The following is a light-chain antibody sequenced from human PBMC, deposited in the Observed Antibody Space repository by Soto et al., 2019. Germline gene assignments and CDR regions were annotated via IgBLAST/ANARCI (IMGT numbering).Light chain of an antibody. CDR3: QQSCSTPT. CDR2: SAS. Sequence: DVPVTLSPSSLSTSVGDRVTITCRASQRINIYLDWYRQKPGKAPELLIYSASNLQSGVPSRFSGSGSGTDFTLTISSLQPEDFAAYYCQQSCSTPTFGQGTRLEIK. CDR1: QRINIY. J-gene: IGKJ5*01. V-gene: IGKV1-39*01.